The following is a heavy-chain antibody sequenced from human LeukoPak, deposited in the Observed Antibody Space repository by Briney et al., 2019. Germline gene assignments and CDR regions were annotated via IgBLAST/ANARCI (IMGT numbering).Heavy chain of an antibody. V-gene: IGHV4-34*01. Sequence: SETLSLSCAVYGGSFSGYYWSWIRQPPGKGLEWIGEINHSGSTNYNPSLKSRVTISVDTSKNQFSLKLSSVTAADTAVYYCARGSDYHYYYYMDVWGKGTTVTVSS. D-gene: IGHD2-21*02. CDR3: ARGSDYHYYYYMDV. J-gene: IGHJ6*03. CDR1: GGSFSGYY. CDR2: INHSGST.